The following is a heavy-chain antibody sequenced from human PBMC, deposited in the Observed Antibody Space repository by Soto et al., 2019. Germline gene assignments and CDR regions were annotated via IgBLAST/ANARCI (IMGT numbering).Heavy chain of an antibody. J-gene: IGHJ3*02. Sequence: LSLTCTVSGGSISSGGYYWSWTRQHPGKGLEWIGYIYYSGSTYYNPSLKSRVTISVDTSKNQFSLKLSSVTAADTAVYYCARDTAMVNHAFDIWGQGTMVTVSS. CDR1: GGSISSGGYY. CDR2: IYYSGST. V-gene: IGHV4-31*03. D-gene: IGHD5-18*01. CDR3: ARDTAMVNHAFDI.